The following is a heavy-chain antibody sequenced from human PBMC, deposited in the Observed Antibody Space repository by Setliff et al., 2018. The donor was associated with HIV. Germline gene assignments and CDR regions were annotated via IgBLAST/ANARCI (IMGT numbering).Heavy chain of an antibody. V-gene: IGHV4-38-2*02. D-gene: IGHD6-19*01. CDR1: GYSISSGYY. J-gene: IGHJ4*02. CDR3: GRQACDHQSSGYFVDY. Sequence: KPSETLSLTCTVSGYSISSGYYWGWIRQPPGKGLEWIGSIHQTGSTNYNPSLKSRVTVSLDMSKNQFSLKLTSVTAADTAVYYCGRQACDHQSSGYFVDYWGQGTLVTVS. CDR2: IHQTGST.